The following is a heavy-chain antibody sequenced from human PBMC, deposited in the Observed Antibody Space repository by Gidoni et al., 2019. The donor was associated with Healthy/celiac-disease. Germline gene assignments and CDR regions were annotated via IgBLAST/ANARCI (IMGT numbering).Heavy chain of an antibody. V-gene: IGHV5-51*01. CDR2: IYPGDSDT. CDR1: GYSFTRYW. Sequence: VQLVQSGAEVNKPGESLKISCQGSGYSFTRYWIGWVRQMPGKGLEWMGIIYPGDSDTRYSPSFQGQVTISADKSISTAYLQWSSLKASDTAMYYCARHPGYSSSWYWYFDLWGRGTLVTVSS. CDR3: ARHPGYSSSWYWYFDL. J-gene: IGHJ2*01. D-gene: IGHD6-13*01.